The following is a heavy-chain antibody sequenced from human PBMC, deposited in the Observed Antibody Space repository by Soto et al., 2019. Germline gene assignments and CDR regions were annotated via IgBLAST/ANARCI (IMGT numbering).Heavy chain of an antibody. CDR3: ATSYGSGYRAFDF. Sequence: QVQLVQSGADVKKPGSSVKVSCKASGDTFNFYTINWVRQAAGLGLEWMGRFNPISTMSNYAQKYEGRVRITADKSTTTAYMELSRLTAEDTAMYYCATSYGSGYRAFDFWGQGALVTVS. D-gene: IGHD3-10*01. J-gene: IGHJ4*02. V-gene: IGHV1-69*02. CDR2: FNPISTMS. CDR1: GDTFNFYT.